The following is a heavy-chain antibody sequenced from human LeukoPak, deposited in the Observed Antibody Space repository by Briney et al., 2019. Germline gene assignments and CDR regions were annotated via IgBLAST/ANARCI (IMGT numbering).Heavy chain of an antibody. Sequence: PGRSLRLSCAASGFTFDDYAMHWVRQAPGKGLEWVSGISWNSGSIGYADSVKGRFTISRDNAKNSLYLQMNSLRPEDTALYYRAKADSSGYPVPHYGMDVWGQGTTVTVSS. CDR1: GFTFDDYA. V-gene: IGHV3-9*01. J-gene: IGHJ6*02. CDR3: AKADSSGYPVPHYGMDV. D-gene: IGHD3-22*01. CDR2: ISWNSGSI.